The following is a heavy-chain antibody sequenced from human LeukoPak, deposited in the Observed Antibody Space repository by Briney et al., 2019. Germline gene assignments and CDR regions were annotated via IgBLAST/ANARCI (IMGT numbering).Heavy chain of an antibody. V-gene: IGHV4-34*01. CDR3: ARVGYGDYAPG. Sequence: SETLSLTCAVYGGSFSGYYWSWIRQPPGKGLEWIGEINHSGSTNYNPSLKSRVTISVDTSKNQFSLKLSSVTAADTAVYYCARVGYGDYAPGWGQGTLVTVSS. CDR1: GGSFSGYY. CDR2: INHSGST. D-gene: IGHD4-17*01. J-gene: IGHJ4*02.